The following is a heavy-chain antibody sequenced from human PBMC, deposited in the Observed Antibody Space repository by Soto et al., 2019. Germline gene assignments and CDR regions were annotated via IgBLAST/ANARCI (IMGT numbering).Heavy chain of an antibody. J-gene: IGHJ6*03. CDR2: ISSSGSSI. CDR1: GFTFSSYA. V-gene: IGHV3-23*01. Sequence: GGSLRLSCAASGFTFSSYAMSWVRQAPGKGLEWVSVISSSGSSIDYADSVKGRFTISRDNAKNSLYLQMNSLRAEDTALYYCAKDRRDCSSTSCYVAGYYMDVWGKGTTVTVS. D-gene: IGHD2-2*01. CDR3: AKDRRDCSSTSCYVAGYYMDV.